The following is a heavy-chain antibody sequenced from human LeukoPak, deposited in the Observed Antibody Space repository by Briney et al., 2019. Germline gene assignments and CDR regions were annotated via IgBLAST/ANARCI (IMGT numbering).Heavy chain of an antibody. CDR1: GASMTSYY. D-gene: IGHD2-2*01. Sequence: PSETLSLTCTVSGASMTSYYWSWIRQPAGQGLEWIGRISTTGTTHYNPSLKGRVTMSLDTSKNHFSLKLTSVTAADTAVYYCAGLAVTADKGAFDIWAHGTLVTVSS. J-gene: IGHJ3*02. V-gene: IGHV4-4*07. CDR2: ISTTGTT. CDR3: AGLAVTADKGAFDI.